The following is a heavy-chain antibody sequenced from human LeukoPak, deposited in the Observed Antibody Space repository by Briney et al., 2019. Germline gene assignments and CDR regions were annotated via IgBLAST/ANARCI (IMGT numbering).Heavy chain of an antibody. CDR2: IYYSGST. J-gene: IGHJ6*02. Sequence: SETLSLTCTVSGGSISSYYWSWIRQPPGKGLEWIGYIYYSGSTNYNPSLKSRVTISVDTSKNQFSLKLSSVTAADTAVYYCARMTSPMFTYYYYYGMDVWGQGTTVTVSS. CDR3: ARMTSPMFTYYYYYGMDV. V-gene: IGHV4-59*01. D-gene: IGHD3-10*02. CDR1: GGSISSYY.